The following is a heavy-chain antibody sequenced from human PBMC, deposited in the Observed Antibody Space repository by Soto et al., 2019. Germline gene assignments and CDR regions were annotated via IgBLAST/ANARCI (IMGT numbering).Heavy chain of an antibody. CDR1: GGTFSSYA. V-gene: IGHV1-69*06. J-gene: IGHJ4*02. D-gene: IGHD2-15*01. CDR2: IIPIFGTA. CDR3: ARVMDCSGGSCYEDY. Sequence: EASVKVSCKASGGTFSSYAISWVRQAPGQGLEWMGGIIPIFGTANYAQKFQGRVTITADKSTSTAYMELSSLRSEDTAVYYCARVMDCSGGSCYEDYWGQGTLVTVSS.